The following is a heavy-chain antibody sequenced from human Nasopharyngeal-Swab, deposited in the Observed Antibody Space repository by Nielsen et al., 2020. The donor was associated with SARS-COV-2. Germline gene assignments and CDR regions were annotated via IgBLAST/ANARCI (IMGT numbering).Heavy chain of an antibody. CDR3: ARGGSSGYFRYYFDC. J-gene: IGHJ4*02. Sequence: SETLSLTCTVSGGSVRSDFYYWSWIRQPPGKGLEWIGHIYYSGSPNYKPSLKSRVTISVDTSKNQFSLKLNSVTAADTAVYYCARGGSSGYFRYYFDCWGQGTLVTVSS. CDR1: GGSVRSDFYY. CDR2: IYYSGSP. D-gene: IGHD3-22*01. V-gene: IGHV4-61*01.